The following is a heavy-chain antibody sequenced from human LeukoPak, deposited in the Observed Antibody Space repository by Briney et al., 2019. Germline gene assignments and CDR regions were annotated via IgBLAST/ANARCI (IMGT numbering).Heavy chain of an antibody. Sequence: TGGSLRLSCAASGFTVSSNYMSWVRQAPGKRLEWVSVIYSGGSTYYADSVKGRFTISRDNSKNTLYLQMNSLRAEDTAVYYCAKDICSGGNCWTDYWGQGTLVTVSS. J-gene: IGHJ4*02. V-gene: IGHV3-53*05. CDR1: GFTVSSNY. CDR2: IYSGGST. CDR3: AKDICSGGNCWTDY. D-gene: IGHD2-15*01.